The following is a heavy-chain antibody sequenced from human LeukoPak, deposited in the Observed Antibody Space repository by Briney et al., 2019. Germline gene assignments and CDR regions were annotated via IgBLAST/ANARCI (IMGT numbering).Heavy chain of an antibody. CDR2: ISSDGSDK. CDR3: ARGYYGSGPDS. Sequence: GGSLRLSCAASGFTFSYYAMHWVRQAPGKGLEWVAFISSDGSDKYYADSMKGRFTISRDNSKNTLYLQMNSLRAEDTAVYYCARGYYGSGPDSWGQGTLVTVSS. V-gene: IGHV3-30*14. D-gene: IGHD3-10*01. J-gene: IGHJ4*02. CDR1: GFTFSYYA.